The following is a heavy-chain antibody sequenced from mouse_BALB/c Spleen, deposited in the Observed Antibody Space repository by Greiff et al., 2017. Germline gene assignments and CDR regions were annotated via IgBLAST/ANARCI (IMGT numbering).Heavy chain of an antibody. CDR2: INPSNGGT. Sequence: VQLQQSGAELVKPGASVKLSCKASGYTFTSYYMYWVKQRPGQGLEWIGEINPSNGGTNFNEKFKSKATLTVDKSSSTAYMQLSSLTSEDSAVYYCTRMGDYDYAMDYWGQGTSVTVSS. CDR1: GYTFTSYY. D-gene: IGHD2-4*01. J-gene: IGHJ4*01. CDR3: TRMGDYDYAMDY. V-gene: IGHV1S81*02.